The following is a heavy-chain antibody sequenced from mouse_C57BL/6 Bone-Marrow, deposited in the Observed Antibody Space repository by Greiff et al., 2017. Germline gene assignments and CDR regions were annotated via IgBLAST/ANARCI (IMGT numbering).Heavy chain of an antibody. CDR3: SRQVTTVLATKYFDV. Sequence: EVKLMESGGGLVKPGGSLTLSCAASGFTFSSYTMSWVRQTPEKRLQWVAAISGGGGNTYYPDSVKGRFTISRDNDKNILYLQMSSLRSKDTALYYCSRQVTTVLATKYFDVWGTGTTVTVSS. J-gene: IGHJ1*03. V-gene: IGHV5-9*01. D-gene: IGHD1-1*01. CDR1: GFTFSSYT. CDR2: ISGGGGNT.